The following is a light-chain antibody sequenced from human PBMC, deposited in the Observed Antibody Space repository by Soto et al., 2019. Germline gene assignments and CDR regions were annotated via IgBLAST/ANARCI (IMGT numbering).Light chain of an antibody. CDR2: WAS. Sequence: DIVMTQSPDSLAVSLGERATINCKSSQSVLYSSNNKNYLAWYQQKQGQPPKLLIYWASTRESGVADRFSGSGSGTDFTLTTTSLQAYDVAIYYCQQYYSTPPSTFGQGTRLEIK. V-gene: IGKV4-1*01. J-gene: IGKJ5*01. CDR1: QSVLYSSNNKNY. CDR3: QQYYSTPPST.